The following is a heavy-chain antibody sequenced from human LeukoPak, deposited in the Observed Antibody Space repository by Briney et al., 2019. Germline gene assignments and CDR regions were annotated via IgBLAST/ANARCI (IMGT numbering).Heavy chain of an antibody. CDR2: IFYSGST. D-gene: IGHD6-19*01. CDR1: GGSLTTTAYY. J-gene: IGHJ4*02. Sequence: SETLSLTCTVSGGSLTTTAYYWGWIRQPPGKGLEWIGNIFYSGSTYHNPSLKSRLTMSVDTSKNQFSLNLSSVTAADTAVYYCARLGYSSGCTDCWGQGTLVTVSS. V-gene: IGHV4-39*01. CDR3: ARLGYSSGCTDC.